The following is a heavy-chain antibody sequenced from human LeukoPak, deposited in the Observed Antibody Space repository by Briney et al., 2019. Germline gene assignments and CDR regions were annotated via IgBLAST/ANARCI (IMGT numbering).Heavy chain of an antibody. J-gene: IGHJ4*02. V-gene: IGHV3-23*01. CDR3: AKGGKRYYYDSSGYPFDY. Sequence: GGSLRLSCAASGFTFSSYAMSWVRQAPGKGLEWVSAISGSGGSTYYADSVKGRFTISRDNSKNTLYLQMNSLRAEDTAVYYCAKGGKRYYYDSSGYPFDYWGQGTLVTVSS. D-gene: IGHD3-22*01. CDR1: GFTFSSYA. CDR2: ISGSGGST.